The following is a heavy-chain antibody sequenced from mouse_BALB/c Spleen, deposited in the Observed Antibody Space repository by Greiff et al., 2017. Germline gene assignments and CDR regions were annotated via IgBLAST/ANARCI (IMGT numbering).Heavy chain of an antibody. CDR3: TRDGRGDGYFDY. V-gene: IGHV5-6-4*01. CDR2: ISSGGSYT. CDR1: GFTFSSYT. Sequence: EVNLVESGGGLVKPGGSLKLSCAASGFTFSSYTMSWVRQTPEKRLEWVATISSGGSYTYYPDSVKGRFTISRDNAKNTLYLQMSSLKSEDTAMYYCTRDGRGDGYFDYWGQGTTLTVSS. D-gene: IGHD3-1*01. J-gene: IGHJ2*01.